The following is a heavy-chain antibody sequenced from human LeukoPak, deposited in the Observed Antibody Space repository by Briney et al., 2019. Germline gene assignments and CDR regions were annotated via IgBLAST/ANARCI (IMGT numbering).Heavy chain of an antibody. Sequence: GGSLRLSCAASGFTFSSYAMHWVRQAPGKGLEWVAVISYDGSNKYYADSVKGRFTISRDNSKNTLYLQMNSLRSEDTAVYYCATAREQWLETHPTFDYWGQGTLVTVSS. J-gene: IGHJ4*02. CDR2: ISYDGSNK. CDR1: GFTFSSYA. D-gene: IGHD6-19*01. CDR3: ATAREQWLETHPTFDY. V-gene: IGHV3-30-3*01.